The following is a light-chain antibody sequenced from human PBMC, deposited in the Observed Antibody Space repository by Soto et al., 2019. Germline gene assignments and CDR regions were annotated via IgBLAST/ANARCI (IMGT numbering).Light chain of an antibody. Sequence: DIVMTQSPDSLAVSLGERATINCKSSQSVLYSSNNKNFLAWYQQKPGQPPKMLIYCASTRESGVPDRFSGSGSATDSALTISSLQAEDVAVYYSQQYYSIPPWTFGQGTKVDIK. CDR3: QQYYSIPPWT. CDR1: QSVLYSSNNKNF. V-gene: IGKV4-1*01. J-gene: IGKJ1*01. CDR2: CAS.